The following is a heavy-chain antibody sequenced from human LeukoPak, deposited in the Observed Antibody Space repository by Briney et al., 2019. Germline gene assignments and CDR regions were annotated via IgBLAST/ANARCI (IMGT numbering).Heavy chain of an antibody. V-gene: IGHV6-1*01. CDR2: TYYRSKWYN. CDR1: GDSVSSNSAA. D-gene: IGHD6-19*01. J-gene: IGHJ4*02. CDR3: AREGKSAVAAIVFDY. Sequence: SQTLSLTCAISGDSVSSNSAAWSWIRQSPSRGLEWLGRTYYRSKWYNDYAVSVKSRITINPDTSKNQFSLQLNSVTPEDTAVYYCAREGKSAVAAIVFDYWGQGTLVTVSS.